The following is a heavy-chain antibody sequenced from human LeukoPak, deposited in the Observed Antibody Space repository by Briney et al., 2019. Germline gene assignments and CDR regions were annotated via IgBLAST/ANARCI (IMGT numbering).Heavy chain of an antibody. J-gene: IGHJ3*02. CDR3: ARRAPAYSSGWDDAFDI. CDR1: GYSFTSYW. D-gene: IGHD6-19*01. V-gene: IGHV5-51*01. Sequence: GESLQISCQGSGYSFTSYWIGWVCQMPGKGLEWMGIIYPGDSDTRYSPSFQGQVTISADKSISTAYLQWSSLKASDTAMYYCARRAPAYSSGWDDAFDIWGQGTMVTVSS. CDR2: IYPGDSDT.